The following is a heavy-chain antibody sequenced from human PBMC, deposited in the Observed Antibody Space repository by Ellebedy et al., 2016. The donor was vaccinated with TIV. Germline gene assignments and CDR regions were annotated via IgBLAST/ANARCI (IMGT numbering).Heavy chain of an antibody. Sequence: SETLSLXCIVSDISSTGNYWSWIRQSPGKGLEWIGEISLTGDTNYNPSLKSRVRISVDTSKSQFSLRLSFATAADTAVYYCARVRTPIYYGSGRFNHFDHYMDVWGDGTTVSVSS. CDR1: DISSTGNY. V-gene: IGHV4-34*01. CDR3: ARVRTPIYYGSGRFNHFDHYMDV. CDR2: ISLTGDT. J-gene: IGHJ6*03. D-gene: IGHD3-10*01.